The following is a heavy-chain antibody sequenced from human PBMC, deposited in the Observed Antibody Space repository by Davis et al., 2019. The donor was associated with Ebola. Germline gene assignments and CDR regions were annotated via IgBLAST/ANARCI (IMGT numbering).Heavy chain of an antibody. D-gene: IGHD4-17*01. CDR2: IYYSGST. CDR1: GGSISSYY. V-gene: IGHV4-59*08. Sequence: PSETLSLTCTVSGGSISSYYWSWIRQPPGKGLEWIGYIYYSGSTNYNPSLKSRVTISVDTSKNQFSLKLSSVTAADTAVYYCARQPRGDYESSYFDYWGQGTLVTVSS. J-gene: IGHJ4*02. CDR3: ARQPRGDYESSYFDY.